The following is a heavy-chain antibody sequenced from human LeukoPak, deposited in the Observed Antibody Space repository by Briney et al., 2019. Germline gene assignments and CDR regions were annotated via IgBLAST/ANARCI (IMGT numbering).Heavy chain of an antibody. D-gene: IGHD3-16*01. J-gene: IGHJ4*02. CDR2: IYGGGDA. CDR1: GFTFSITY. Sequence: GGSLRLSCTASGFTFSITYMAWVRQAPGKGLEWVSVIYGGGDAYYADSVKGRFTISRDNSKNTLYLQMNSLRAEDTAVYYCARDQGGYWGQGTLVTVSS. V-gene: IGHV3-66*01. CDR3: ARDQGGY.